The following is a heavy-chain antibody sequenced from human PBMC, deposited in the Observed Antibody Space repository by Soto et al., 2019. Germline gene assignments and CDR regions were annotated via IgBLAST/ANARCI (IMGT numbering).Heavy chain of an antibody. V-gene: IGHV4-59*01. D-gene: IGHD5-18*01. CDR3: ARVFGYSYGPFDY. J-gene: IGHJ4*02. CDR2: IYYSGST. CDR1: GGSISSYY. Sequence: SETLSLTCTVSGGSISSYYWSWIRQPPGKGLEWIGYIYYSGSTNYNPSLKSRVTISVDTSKNQFSLKLSSVTAADTAVYYCARVFGYSYGPFDYWGQGTLVTVSS.